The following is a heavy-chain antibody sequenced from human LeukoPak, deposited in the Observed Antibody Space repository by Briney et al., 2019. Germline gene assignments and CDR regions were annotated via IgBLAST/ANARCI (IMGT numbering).Heavy chain of an antibody. J-gene: IGHJ4*02. D-gene: IGHD5-18*01. Sequence: GGSLRLSCAASGFTFSSYEMNWARQAPGKGLEWVSYISSSGSTIYYADSVKGRFTISRDNAKNSLYLQMNSLRAEDTAVYYCARDRSEGYSYGLYYFDYWGQGTLVTVSS. CDR1: GFTFSSYE. V-gene: IGHV3-48*03. CDR3: ARDRSEGYSYGLYYFDY. CDR2: ISSSGSTI.